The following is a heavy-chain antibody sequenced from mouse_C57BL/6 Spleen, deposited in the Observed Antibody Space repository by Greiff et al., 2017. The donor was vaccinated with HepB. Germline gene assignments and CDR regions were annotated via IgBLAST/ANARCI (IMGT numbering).Heavy chain of an antibody. J-gene: IGHJ1*03. CDR3: ARSPHYYGSSYEGYWYFDV. CDR1: GFTFTDYY. V-gene: IGHV7-3*01. Sequence: EVKVVESGGGLVQPGGSLSLSCAASGFTFTDYYMSWVRQPPGKALEWLGFIRNKANGYTTEYSASVKGRFTISRDNSQSILYLQMNALRAEDSATYYCARSPHYYGSSYEGYWYFDVWGTGTTVTVSS. CDR2: IRNKANGYTT. D-gene: IGHD1-1*01.